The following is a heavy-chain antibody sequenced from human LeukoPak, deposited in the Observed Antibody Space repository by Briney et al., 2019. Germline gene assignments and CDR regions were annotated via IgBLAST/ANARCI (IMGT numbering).Heavy chain of an antibody. V-gene: IGHV3-21*01. J-gene: IGHJ2*01. CDR3: ARDLNQPPAAAIDWYFDL. CDR1: GLTFSSYS. Sequence: KPGGSLRLSCAASGLTFSSYSMNWVRQAPGKGLEWVSSISSSSSYIYYADSVKGRFTISRDNAKNSLYLQMNSLRAEDTAVYYCARDLNQPPAAAIDWYFDLWGRGTLVTVSS. D-gene: IGHD6-13*01. CDR2: ISSSSSYI.